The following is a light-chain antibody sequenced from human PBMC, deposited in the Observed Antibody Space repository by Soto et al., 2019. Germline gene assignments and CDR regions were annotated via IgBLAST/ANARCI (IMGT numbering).Light chain of an antibody. CDR3: QQYNTFPWT. V-gene: IGKV1-5*03. J-gene: IGKJ1*01. CDR2: KAS. Sequence: DIQMTQSPSTLSASVGDRVTITCRASQSISSWLAWYQQKPGKAPNLLIYKASTLESAVPSRFSGSGSGTDFTLTISSLQPDDFATYYCQQYNTFPWTFGQGTKVEIK. CDR1: QSISSW.